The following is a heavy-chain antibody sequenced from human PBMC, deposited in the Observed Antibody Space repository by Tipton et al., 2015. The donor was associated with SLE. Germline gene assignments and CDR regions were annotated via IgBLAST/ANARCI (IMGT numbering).Heavy chain of an antibody. CDR3: AKDESSGWLGGY. CDR1: GFTVSTNY. V-gene: IGHV3-53*01. Sequence: SLRLSCAASGFTVSTNYMTWVRQAPGKGLEWVSVFYRVSGTFYAESVKGRFTISRDDSTNTLYLQMNSLRAEDTAVYYCAKDESSGWLGGYWGQGTLVTVSS. J-gene: IGHJ4*02. D-gene: IGHD6-19*01. CDR2: FYRVSGT.